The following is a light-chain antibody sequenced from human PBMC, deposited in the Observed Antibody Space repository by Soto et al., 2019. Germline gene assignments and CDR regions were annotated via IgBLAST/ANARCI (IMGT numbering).Light chain of an antibody. Sequence: EIVLTQSPGTLYLSPGKRATLSCRASQSVSSNLAWYQQKPGQAPRLLIYGASTRATGIPARFSGSGSGTEFTLTINSLQSEDFAVYYCQQYDNWPRTFGQGTKVDI. CDR3: QQYDNWPRT. CDR1: QSVSSN. V-gene: IGKV3-15*01. J-gene: IGKJ1*01. CDR2: GAS.